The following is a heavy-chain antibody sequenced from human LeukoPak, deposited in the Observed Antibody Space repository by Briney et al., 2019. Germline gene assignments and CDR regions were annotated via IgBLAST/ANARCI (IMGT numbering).Heavy chain of an antibody. CDR1: GGSISSSSYY. V-gene: IGHV4-39*01. Sequence: SETLSLTCTVSGGSISSSSYYWGWIRQPPGKGLEWIGSIYYSASPYYNPSLNSRFTIPVHTSKNQFSLKLSSVTAADTAVYYCARGRPFLVDPWGQGTLVTVSS. J-gene: IGHJ5*02. CDR3: ARGRPFLVDP. CDR2: IYYSASP.